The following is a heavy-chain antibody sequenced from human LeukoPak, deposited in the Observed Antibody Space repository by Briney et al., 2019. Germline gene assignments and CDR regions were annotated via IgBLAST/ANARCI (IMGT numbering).Heavy chain of an antibody. CDR2: ISYDGSNK. Sequence: GGSLRLSCAASGFTFSSYGMHWVRQAPGKGLEWVAVISYDGSNKYYADSVKGRFTISRDNSKNTLYLQMNSLRAEDTAVYYCAKDNGDGYKIFDYWGQGTLVTVSS. CDR1: GFTFSSYG. D-gene: IGHD5-24*01. CDR3: AKDNGDGYKIFDY. J-gene: IGHJ4*02. V-gene: IGHV3-30*18.